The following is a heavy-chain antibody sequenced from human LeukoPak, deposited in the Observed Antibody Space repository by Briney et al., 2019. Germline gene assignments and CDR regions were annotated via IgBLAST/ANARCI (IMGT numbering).Heavy chain of an antibody. V-gene: IGHV4-38-2*02. D-gene: IGHD2-2*01. CDR3: ARAIVVPANYYYYMDV. CDR1: GYSISSGYY. CDR2: ICHSGST. Sequence: SETLSLTCTVSGYSISSGYYWGWIRQPPGKGLEWIGSICHSGSTYYNPSLKSRVTISVDTSKNRFSLKLSSVTAADTAVYYCARAIVVPANYYYYMDVWGKGTTVTVSS. J-gene: IGHJ6*03.